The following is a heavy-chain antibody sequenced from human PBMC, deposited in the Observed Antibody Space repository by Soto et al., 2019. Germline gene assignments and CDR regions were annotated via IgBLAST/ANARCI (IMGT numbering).Heavy chain of an antibody. V-gene: IGHV5-51*01. CDR2: IYPGDSDT. CDR3: ARELSSSSHYYYYGMDV. CDR1: GYSFTSYW. J-gene: IGHJ6*02. D-gene: IGHD6-6*01. Sequence: PGESLKISCKGSGYSFTSYWIDWVRQMPGKGLEWMGIIYPGDSDTRYSPSFQGQVTISADKSISTAYLQWSSLKASDTAMYYCARELSSSSHYYYYGMDVWGQGTTVTVSS.